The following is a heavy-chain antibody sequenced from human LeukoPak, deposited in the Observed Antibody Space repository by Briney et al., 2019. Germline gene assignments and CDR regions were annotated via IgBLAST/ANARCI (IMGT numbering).Heavy chain of an antibody. CDR1: GFTLTGYY. V-gene: IGHV1-2*02. CDR3: ARADSVPAGDYHYWYMDV. D-gene: IGHD2-2*01. Sequence: GASVKVSCKASGFTLTGYYMHWVRQDPRQGLQWMGWIKPNSGDIDYAQKFQGRVTMTRDTSISTVYMELSSLRSDDTAVYYCARADSVPAGDYHYWYMDVWGKGTTVTVSS. CDR2: IKPNSGDI. J-gene: IGHJ6*03.